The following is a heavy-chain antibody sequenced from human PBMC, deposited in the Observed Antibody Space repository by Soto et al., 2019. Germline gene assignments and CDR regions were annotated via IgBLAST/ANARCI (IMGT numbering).Heavy chain of an antibody. CDR1: GFTVSSNY. CDR3: ARPAGGTWDGFFDL. J-gene: IGHJ2*01. D-gene: IGHD1-26*01. Sequence: GGSLRLSCAASGFTVSSNYMSWVRQAPGKGLEWVSVIYSGGSTYYADSVKGRFTISRDNSKNTLYLQMNSLRAEDTAVYYGARPAGGTWDGFFDLWGRGTLVTVSS. V-gene: IGHV3-53*01. CDR2: IYSGGST.